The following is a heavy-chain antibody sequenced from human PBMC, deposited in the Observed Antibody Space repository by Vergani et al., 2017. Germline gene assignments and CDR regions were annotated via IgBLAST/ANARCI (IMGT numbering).Heavy chain of an antibody. Sequence: QVQLVQSGAEVKKPGSSVKVSCKASGGTFSSYAISWVRQAPGQGLEWMGRIISIFGTANYAQKFQGRVTITADESTSTAYMELSSLRSEDTAVYYCARDLLLGDYYYYYGMDVWGQGTTVTVSS. CDR1: GGTFSSYA. J-gene: IGHJ6*02. V-gene: IGHV1-69*13. CDR3: ARDLLLGDYYYYYGMDV. CDR2: IISIFGTA.